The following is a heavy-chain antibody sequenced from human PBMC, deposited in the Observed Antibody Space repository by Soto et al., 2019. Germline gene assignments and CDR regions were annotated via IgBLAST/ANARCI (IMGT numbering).Heavy chain of an antibody. CDR2: ISTYNGDT. CDR1: GYTFTTFG. CDR3: ARDYCIRSSCYGPDY. Sequence: QVPLVQSGAEVEKPGASVKVSCKASGYTFTTFGISWVRQAPGQGLEWMGWISTYNGDTKHAQKFQGRVTMTTDTSTSTVYMELKNLRSDDTAVYYCARDYCIRSSCYGPDYWGQGTLVTVSS. V-gene: IGHV1-18*01. D-gene: IGHD2-2*01. J-gene: IGHJ4*02.